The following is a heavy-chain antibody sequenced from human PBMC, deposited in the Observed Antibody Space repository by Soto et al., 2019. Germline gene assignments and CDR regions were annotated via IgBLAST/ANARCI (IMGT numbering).Heavy chain of an antibody. Sequence: QVQLVQSGAEVKKPGASVKVSCKASGYTFTGYYMHWVRQAPGQGLEWMGWINPNSGGTNYAQKFQGWVTMTRDTSISTAYMELSRLRSDDTAVYYCARGSNHRNYYYYYMAVWGKGTTVTVSS. CDR3: ARGSNHRNYYYYYMAV. J-gene: IGHJ6*03. D-gene: IGHD3-16*02. CDR1: GYTFTGYY. CDR2: INPNSGGT. V-gene: IGHV1-2*04.